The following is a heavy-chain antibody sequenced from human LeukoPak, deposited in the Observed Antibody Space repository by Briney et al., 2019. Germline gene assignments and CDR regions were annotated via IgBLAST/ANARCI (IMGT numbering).Heavy chain of an antibody. J-gene: IGHJ4*02. CDR2: IKQDGSEK. Sequence: GGSLGLSCAASGFTFSSYWMSWVRQAPGKGLEWVANIKQDGSEKYYVDSVKGRFTISRDNAKNSLYLQMNSLRAEDTAVYYCARDRAREMVTTNINFDYWGQGTLVTVSS. D-gene: IGHD5-18*01. CDR1: GFTFSSYW. CDR3: ARDRAREMVTTNINFDY. V-gene: IGHV3-7*01.